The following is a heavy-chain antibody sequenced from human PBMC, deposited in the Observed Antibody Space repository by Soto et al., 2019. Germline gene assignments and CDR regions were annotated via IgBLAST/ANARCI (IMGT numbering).Heavy chain of an antibody. CDR2: ISYDGSNK. V-gene: IGHV3-30*18. D-gene: IGHD1-26*01. J-gene: IGHJ3*02. CDR3: AKVAYSGSYEGYAFDI. Sequence: GESLKISCAASGFTFSSYGMHWVRQAPGKGLEWVAVISYDGSNKYYADSVKGRFTISRDNSKNTLYLQMNSLRAEDTAVYYCAKVAYSGSYEGYAFDIWGQGTMVTVSS. CDR1: GFTFSSYG.